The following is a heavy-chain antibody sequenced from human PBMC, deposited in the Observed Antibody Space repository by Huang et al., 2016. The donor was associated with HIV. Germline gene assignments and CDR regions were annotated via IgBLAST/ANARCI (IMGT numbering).Heavy chain of an antibody. V-gene: IGHV5-51*01. Sequence: EVQLVQSGAEVKKPGESLKISCKGSGYRFTSYWIGWVRQMPGKGLEWKGIINPVDSETRYSPAFQGQVTISAEKSISTAYLQWSSLKASDTAMFYCARHEPGGVAYWGQGTLVTVSS. CDR2: INPVDSET. D-gene: IGHD3-16*01. J-gene: IGHJ4*02. CDR3: ARHEPGGVAY. CDR1: GYRFTSYW.